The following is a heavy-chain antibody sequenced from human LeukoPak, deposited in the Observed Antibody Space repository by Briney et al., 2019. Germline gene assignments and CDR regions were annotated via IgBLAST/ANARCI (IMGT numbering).Heavy chain of an antibody. CDR2: IRKDGSDK. Sequence: GGSLRPSFPPPEFTLGTYGMHWSRQAPGRGLKWLTFIRKDGSDKFYADSVKGRYTISRDNSKNTLFLQMNSLRLADTAVYYCAKRADYYDSSRALYDAFDLWGQGTMVTVSS. V-gene: IGHV3-30*02. CDR1: EFTLGTYG. J-gene: IGHJ3*01. CDR3: AKRADYYDSSRALYDAFDL. D-gene: IGHD3-16*01.